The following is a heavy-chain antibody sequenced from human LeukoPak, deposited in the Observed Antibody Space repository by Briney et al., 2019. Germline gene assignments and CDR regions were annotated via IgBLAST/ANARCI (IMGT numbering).Heavy chain of an antibody. CDR1: GFSLSGYW. Sequence: GGSLRLSCAASGFSLSGYWMSWVRQAPGKGLEWVARLHADGNEKYYVDSVKGRFTVSRDNAKNSLYLQRNILRFEDTAVYYCAKDPQGRSDSSGWFDYWGQGTLVTVSS. J-gene: IGHJ4*02. D-gene: IGHD3-22*01. CDR2: LHADGNEK. CDR3: AKDPQGRSDSSGWFDY. V-gene: IGHV3-7*01.